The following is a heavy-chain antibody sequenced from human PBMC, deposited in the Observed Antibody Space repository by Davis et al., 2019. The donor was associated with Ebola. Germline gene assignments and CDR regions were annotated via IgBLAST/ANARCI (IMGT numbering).Heavy chain of an antibody. D-gene: IGHD5-18*01. CDR3: ARGAPLQLWRFSYYYMDV. CDR1: GESFSAYY. J-gene: IGHJ6*03. CDR2: IHHSGST. Sequence: PSETLSLTCAVYGESFSAYYWNWIRQSPGKGLDWIGEIHHSGSTNSNPSLKSRVTISIDSSKNQFSLKLSSVTAADTAVYYCARGAPLQLWRFSYYYMDVWGEGTTVTVSS. V-gene: IGHV4-34*01.